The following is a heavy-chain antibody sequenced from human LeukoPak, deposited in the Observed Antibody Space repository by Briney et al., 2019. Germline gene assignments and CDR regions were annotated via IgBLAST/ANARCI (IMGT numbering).Heavy chain of an antibody. CDR2: INPNSGGT. J-gene: IGHJ6*03. CDR3: ARGVMGTVTYYYYYMDV. V-gene: IGHV1-2*02. CDR1: GYTFTGYY. D-gene: IGHD4-17*01. Sequence: VASVTVSYKASGYTFTGYYMHWVRQAPGQGLEWMGWINPNSGGTNYAQKFQGRVTMTRNTSISTAYMELSSLRSEDTAVYYCARGVMGTVTYYYYYMDVWGKGTTVTISS.